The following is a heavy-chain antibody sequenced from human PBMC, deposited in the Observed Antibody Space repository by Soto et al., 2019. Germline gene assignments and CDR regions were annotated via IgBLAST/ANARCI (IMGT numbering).Heavy chain of an antibody. J-gene: IGHJ4*02. CDR1: GYTFSSIG. CDR3: ARDLDASGSYYTDY. Sequence: ASLKVSCKTSGYTFSSIGINWVRQAPGQGLEWMGWISPHKGDTYYAQRLQGRLTMTTDTSTSTAYMELRNLRSDDTAVYFCARDLDASGSYYTDYWGQGTLVTVSS. V-gene: IGHV1-18*01. D-gene: IGHD3-10*01. CDR2: ISPHKGDT.